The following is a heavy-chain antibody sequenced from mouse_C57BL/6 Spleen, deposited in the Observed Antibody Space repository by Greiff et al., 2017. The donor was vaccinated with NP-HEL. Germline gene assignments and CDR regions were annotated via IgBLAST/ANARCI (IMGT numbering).Heavy chain of an antibody. D-gene: IGHD1-1*01. CDR2: ISSGSSTI. V-gene: IGHV5-17*01. CDR3: ARRVTTVVDYAMDY. Sequence: DVKLVESGGGLVKPGGSLKLSCAASGFTFSDYGMHWVRQAPEKGLEWVAYISSGSSTIYYADTVKGRFTISRDNAKNTLFLQMTSLRSEDTAMYYCARRVTTVVDYAMDYWGQGTSVTVSS. CDR1: GFTFSDYG. J-gene: IGHJ4*01.